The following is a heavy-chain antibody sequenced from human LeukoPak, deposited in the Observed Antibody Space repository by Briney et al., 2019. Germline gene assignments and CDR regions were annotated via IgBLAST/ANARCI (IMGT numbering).Heavy chain of an antibody. Sequence: SQTLSLTCTVSGGSISSGGYYWSWLRQHPGKGLEWIGYIYYSGSTYYNPSLKSRVTISVDTSKNQFSLKLSSVTAADTAVYYCARDPGPQYCSGGSCTNAFDIWGQGTMVTVSS. V-gene: IGHV4-31*03. CDR1: GGSISSGGYY. D-gene: IGHD2-15*01. CDR2: IYYSGST. CDR3: ARDPGPQYCSGGSCTNAFDI. J-gene: IGHJ3*02.